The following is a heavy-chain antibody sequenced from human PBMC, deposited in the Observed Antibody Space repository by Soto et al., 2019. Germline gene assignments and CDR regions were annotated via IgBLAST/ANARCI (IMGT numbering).Heavy chain of an antibody. J-gene: IGHJ4*02. CDR1: LYTFTSFY. V-gene: IGHV1-2*02. CDR3: TNLRIDT. D-gene: IGHD2-15*01. CDR2: VNPNTGVT. Sequence: ASVXVSFKSSLYTFTSFYMNWVRQAPGQGLEWMGWVNPNTGVTKYAQKFQGRVTMTRDKSINTAYMELSGLTSDDTAVYYCTNLRIDTWGQGTLVTVYS.